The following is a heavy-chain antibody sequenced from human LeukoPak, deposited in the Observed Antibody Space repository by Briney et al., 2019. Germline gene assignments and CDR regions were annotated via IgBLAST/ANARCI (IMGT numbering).Heavy chain of an antibody. J-gene: IGHJ4*01. CDR3: ARVRGSYAFDY. CDR2: ISNSGGSPI. D-gene: IGHD1-26*01. CDR1: GFTFSDYY. V-gene: IGHV3-11*01. Sequence: GGSLRLSCAASGFTFSDYYMSWMRQAPGKGLEWVSYISNSGGSPIYNADSVKGRFTISRDNAKNSLYLQMNSLRAEDTAVYYCARVRGSYAFDYWGXXTLXTVXS.